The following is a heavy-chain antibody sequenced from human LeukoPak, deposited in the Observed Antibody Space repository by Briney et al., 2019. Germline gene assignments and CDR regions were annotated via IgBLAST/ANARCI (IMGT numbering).Heavy chain of an antibody. D-gene: IGHD3-10*02. V-gene: IGHV4-39*01. CDR3: ARREVQGDYYGRFSGSPYGMDV. CDR2: IYYSGNT. J-gene: IGHJ6*02. Sequence: PSETLSLTCSVSGGSIRSSSYYWGWIRQPPGKGLEWIGSIYYSGNTYYNPSLKSRVTISVDTSKNQFSLKLSSVTAADTAVYYCARREVQGDYYGRFSGSPYGMDVWGQGTTVTVSS. CDR1: GGSIRSSSYY.